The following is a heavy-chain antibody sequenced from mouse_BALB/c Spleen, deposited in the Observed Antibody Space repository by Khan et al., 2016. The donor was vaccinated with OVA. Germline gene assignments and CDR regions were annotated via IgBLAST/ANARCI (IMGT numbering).Heavy chain of an antibody. CDR2: INPSNGYT. Sequence: VQLQQSGAELARPGASVKMSCKASGYTFTSYTIHWIKKRPGQGLEWIGYINPSNGYTNYNQKFKDKATLTTDKSSTTAYLQLRSLTSDDYAVYNCLIDGAFPRYDGWFAYWGQGTLVTVSA. CDR3: LIDGAFPRYDGWFAY. CDR1: GYTFTSYT. J-gene: IGHJ3*01. D-gene: IGHD2-14*01. V-gene: IGHV1-4*01.